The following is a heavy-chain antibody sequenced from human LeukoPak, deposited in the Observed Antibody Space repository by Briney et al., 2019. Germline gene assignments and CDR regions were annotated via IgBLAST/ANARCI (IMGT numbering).Heavy chain of an antibody. CDR2: ISGSGGTT. CDR1: GFTFSDYA. CDR3: AKVGRSIVVVVAATHAFDI. V-gene: IGHV3-23*01. J-gene: IGHJ3*02. D-gene: IGHD2-15*01. Sequence: GGSLRLSCAASGFTFSDYAMSWVRQAPGKGLEWVSGISGSGGTTYYADAVKGRFTISRDNSKNTLYLQMNSLRAEDTAVYYCAKVGRSIVVVVAATHAFDIWGQGTMVTVSS.